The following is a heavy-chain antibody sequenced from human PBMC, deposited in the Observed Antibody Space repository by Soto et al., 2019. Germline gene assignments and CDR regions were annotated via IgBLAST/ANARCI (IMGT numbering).Heavy chain of an antibody. CDR2: INPYNGNI. V-gene: IGHV1-18*01. J-gene: IGHJ6*02. Sequence: QVHLVQSGTEVKEPGASVKVSCKASGYTFSRYGLTWVRRAPGQGLEWMGWINPYNGNINFAQKFQGRVTMTTDTSTSTAYMDLRSLRSDDTAVYYCARAGYYGSGSNYNAVHYYGMDVWGQGTTVTVSS. CDR3: ARAGYYGSGSNYNAVHYYGMDV. CDR1: GYTFSRYG. D-gene: IGHD3-10*01.